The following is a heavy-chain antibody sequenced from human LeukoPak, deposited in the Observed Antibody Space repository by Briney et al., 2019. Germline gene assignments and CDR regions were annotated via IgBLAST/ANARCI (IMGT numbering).Heavy chain of an antibody. Sequence: SETLSLTCTVSGGSISSYYWSWIRQPAGKGLEWIGRIYTSGSTNYNPSLKSRVTMSVDTSKNQFSLKLSSVTAADTAVYYCASMDNWNAQVDYWGQRTLVTVSS. CDR1: GGSISSYY. CDR2: IYTSGST. J-gene: IGHJ4*02. D-gene: IGHD1-20*01. CDR3: ASMDNWNAQVDY. V-gene: IGHV4-4*07.